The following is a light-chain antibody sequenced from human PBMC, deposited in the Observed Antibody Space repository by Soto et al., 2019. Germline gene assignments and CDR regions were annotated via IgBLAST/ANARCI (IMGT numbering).Light chain of an antibody. CDR1: SSDVGGYNY. V-gene: IGLV2-14*01. CDR2: DVS. Sequence: QSALTQPASVSGSPGQSITISCTGTSSDVGGYNYVSWYQQHPGKAPKLMIYDVSNRPSGVSNRFSGLKSGNTASLTISGLQAEDEADYYCSSYTSSSVVFGGGTKVTVL. J-gene: IGLJ2*01. CDR3: SSYTSSSVV.